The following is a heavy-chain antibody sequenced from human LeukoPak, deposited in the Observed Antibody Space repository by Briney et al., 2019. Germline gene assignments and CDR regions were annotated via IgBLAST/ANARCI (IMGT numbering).Heavy chain of an antibody. CDR3: ARGAGRRTSIFGEGVTYLDP. V-gene: IGHV1-8*02. CDR1: GYTSSTFD. J-gene: IGHJ5*02. CDR2: MDPQSGKT. Sequence: ASVKVSCKASGYTSSTFDINWVRQASGQGLERMGWMDPQSGKTRFAQRFQGRVLMTSDTSISTAYMELSSLRSEDTAVYYCARGAGRRTSIFGEGVTYLDPWGQGTLVTVSS. D-gene: IGHD3-3*01.